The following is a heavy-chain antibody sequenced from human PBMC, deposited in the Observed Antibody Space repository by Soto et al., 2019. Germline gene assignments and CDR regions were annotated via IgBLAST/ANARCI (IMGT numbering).Heavy chain of an antibody. V-gene: IGHV3-30-3*01. J-gene: IGHJ4*02. CDR3: AKDHAVAYSGYEDY. CDR1: GFTFSSYA. Sequence: GGSLRLSCAASGFTFSSYAMHWVRQAPGKGLEWVAVISYDGSNKYYADSVKGRFTISRDNSKNTLYLQMNSLRAEDTAVYYCAKDHAVAYSGYEDYRGQATLVTVSS. CDR2: ISYDGSNK. D-gene: IGHD5-12*01.